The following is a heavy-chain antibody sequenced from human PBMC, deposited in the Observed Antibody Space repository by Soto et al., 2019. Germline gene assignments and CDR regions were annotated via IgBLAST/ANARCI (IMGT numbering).Heavy chain of an antibody. V-gene: IGHV3-23*04. Sequence: DVNLVQSGGGSAQPGGSLRLSCVTSGFTFSTYAMTWVRQVPGRGLQWVSTILPDETGFYTISVKGRFTISRDNYRGIVYLQMNDLWVEDAAIYYCAKDRLPTSGQRFYFDSWGQGSLVTVSS. CDR3: AKDRLPTSGQRFYFDS. CDR2: ILPDETG. J-gene: IGHJ4*02. CDR1: GFTFSTYA. D-gene: IGHD2-15*01.